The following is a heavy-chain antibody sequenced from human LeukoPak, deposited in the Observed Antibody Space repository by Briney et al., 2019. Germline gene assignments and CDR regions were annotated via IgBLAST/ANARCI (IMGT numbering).Heavy chain of an antibody. J-gene: IGHJ4*02. CDR3: ARDQEGFDY. Sequence: ASVRVSCKASGYTFTSNYIHWVRQAPGQGLEWMGMIYPRDGSTSYAQKFQGRVTVTRDTSTSTVHMELSGLRSEDTAVYYCARDQEGFDYWGQGTLVAVSS. V-gene: IGHV1-46*01. CDR2: IYPRDGST. CDR1: GYTFTSNY.